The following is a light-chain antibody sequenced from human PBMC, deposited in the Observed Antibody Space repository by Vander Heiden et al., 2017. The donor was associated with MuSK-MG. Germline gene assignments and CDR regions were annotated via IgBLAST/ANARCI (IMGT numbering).Light chain of an antibody. J-gene: IGKJ4*01. CDR2: DAS. CDR1: QSVASS. Sequence: EIVMTQSPATLSVSLGERATLSCRASQSVASSLAWYQQKPGQAPRLLIYDASTRANGIPDGFSGSGSGTEFTLTISSLQSEDFAVYYWQQDSNLLTFGGGTKVEIK. V-gene: IGKV3-15*01. CDR3: QQDSNLLT.